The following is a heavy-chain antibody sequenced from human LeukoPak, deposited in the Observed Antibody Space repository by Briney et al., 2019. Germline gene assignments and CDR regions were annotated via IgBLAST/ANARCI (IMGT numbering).Heavy chain of an antibody. J-gene: IGHJ5*02. D-gene: IGHD3-9*01. CDR2: ISSSSSYI. CDR1: GFTFSSYS. V-gene: IGHV3-21*01. CDR3: VRGDILTGYYWFDP. Sequence: GGSLRLSCAASGFTFSSYSMNWVRQAPGKGLEWVSSISSSSSYIYYADSVKGRFTISRDNAKNSLYLQMNSLRAEDTAVYYCVRGDILTGYYWFDPWGQGTLVTVSS.